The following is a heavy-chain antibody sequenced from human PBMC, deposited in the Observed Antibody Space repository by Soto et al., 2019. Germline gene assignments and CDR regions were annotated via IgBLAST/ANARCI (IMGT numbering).Heavy chain of an antibody. V-gene: IGHV4-30-4*01. D-gene: IGHD5-12*01. CDR2: IYYSGST. J-gene: IGHJ6*02. CDR3: ARVSKDIVATGASYGMDV. Sequence: SETLSLTCTVSGGSISSGDYYWSWIRQPPGKGLEWIGYIYYSGSTYYNPSLKSRVTISVDTSKNQFSLKLSSVTAADTAVYYCARVSKDIVATGASYGMDVWGQGTTVTVSS. CDR1: GGSISSGDYY.